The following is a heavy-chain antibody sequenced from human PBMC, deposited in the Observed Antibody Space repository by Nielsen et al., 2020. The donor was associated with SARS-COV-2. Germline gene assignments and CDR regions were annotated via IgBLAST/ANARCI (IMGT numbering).Heavy chain of an antibody. CDR3: ARDRDPTGANIVLLVAANQGMDV. V-gene: IGHV1-69*06. D-gene: IGHD2-15*01. J-gene: IGHJ6*02. CDR2: IIPIFGTA. Sequence: WVRQAPGQGLEWMGGIIPIFGTANYAQKFQGRVTITADKSTSTAYMELRSLRSDDTAVYYCARDRDPTGANIVLLVAANQGMDVWGQGTTVTVSS.